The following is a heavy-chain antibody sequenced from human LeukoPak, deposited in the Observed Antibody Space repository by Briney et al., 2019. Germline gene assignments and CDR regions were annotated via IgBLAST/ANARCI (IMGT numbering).Heavy chain of an antibody. V-gene: IGHV1-69*13. CDR1: GGTFSSYA. J-gene: IGHJ4*02. Sequence: GASVKVSCKASGGTFSSYANSWVRQAPGQGLEWMGGIIPIFGTANYAQKFQGRVTITADESTSTAYMELSSLRSEDTAVYYCARVYDYVLWFDYWGQGTLVTVSS. CDR3: ARVYDYVLWFDY. D-gene: IGHD5/OR15-5a*01. CDR2: IIPIFGTA.